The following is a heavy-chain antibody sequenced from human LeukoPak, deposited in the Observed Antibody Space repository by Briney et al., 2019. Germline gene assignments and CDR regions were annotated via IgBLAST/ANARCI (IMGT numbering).Heavy chain of an antibody. Sequence: GGSLRLSCAASGFTFSSYAMSWVRQAPGKGLEWVSAISGSGGSTYYADSVKGRFTISRDNSKNTLYLQMNSLRAEDTAVYYCENPELLSAIWDYWGQGTLVTVSS. V-gene: IGHV3-23*01. D-gene: IGHD1-26*01. CDR1: GFTFSSYA. CDR2: ISGSGGST. J-gene: IGHJ4*02. CDR3: ENPELLSAIWDY.